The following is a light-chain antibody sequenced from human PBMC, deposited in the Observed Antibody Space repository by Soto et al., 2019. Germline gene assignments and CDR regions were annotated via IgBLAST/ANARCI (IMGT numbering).Light chain of an antibody. J-gene: IGLJ3*02. CDR2: RNN. CDR3: AAWDDSLSGVV. CDR1: SSNIGSNY. V-gene: IGLV1-47*01. Sequence: QPVLTQPPSASGTPGQRVTISCSGSSSNIGSNYVYWYQQLPGTAPKLLIYRNNPRPSGVPDRFSGSKSGTSASLAISGLRSEDEANYYCAAWDDSLSGVVFGGGTKVTVL.